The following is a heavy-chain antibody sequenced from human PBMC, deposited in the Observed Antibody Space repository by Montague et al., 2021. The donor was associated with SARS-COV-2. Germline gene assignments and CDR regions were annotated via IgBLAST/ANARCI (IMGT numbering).Heavy chain of an antibody. Sequence: SETLSLACAVAGGSIRNYNWCWIRQPPGKGLEWIGYVFYTGSTNYNPSLKSRVTITIDTYKNQIPLRVTSVTAADTAKYYCASHNAADFGRLDYWGQGTLVTVSS. CDR2: VFYTGST. V-gene: IGHV4-59*08. J-gene: IGHJ4*02. CDR1: GGSIRNYN. CDR3: ASHNAADFGRLDY. D-gene: IGHD3/OR15-3a*01.